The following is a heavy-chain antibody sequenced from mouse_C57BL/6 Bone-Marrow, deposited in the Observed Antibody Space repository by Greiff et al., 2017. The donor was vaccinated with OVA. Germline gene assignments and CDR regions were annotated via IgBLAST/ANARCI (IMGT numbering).Heavy chain of an antibody. Sequence: QVQLQQSGAELARPGASVKMSCKASGYTFTSYTMHWVKQRPGQGLEWIGYINPSSGYTKYNQKFKDKATLTADKSSSTAYMQLSSLTSEDSAVYYRAKGDRGYDDYYAMDYWGQGTSVTVSS. D-gene: IGHD2-2*01. CDR1: GYTFTSYT. CDR2: INPSSGYT. V-gene: IGHV1-4*01. CDR3: AKGDRGYDDYYAMDY. J-gene: IGHJ4*01.